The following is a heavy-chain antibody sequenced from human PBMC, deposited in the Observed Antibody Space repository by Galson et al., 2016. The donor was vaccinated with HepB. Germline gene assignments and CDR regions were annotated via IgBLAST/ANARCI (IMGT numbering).Heavy chain of an antibody. CDR1: GFTFNFYW. D-gene: IGHD3-3*01. CDR2: IKQDGNGE. V-gene: IGHV3-7*01. Sequence: SLRLSCAASGFTFNFYWMSWVRQAPGKGLEWVANIKQDGNGEYYVGSVKGRFTISRDNAKNTMYLQMNSLRAEDTAVYYCVTDGAYYDFWSDFGAYWGHGTLVTVSS. CDR3: VTDGAYYDFWSDFGAY. J-gene: IGHJ4*01.